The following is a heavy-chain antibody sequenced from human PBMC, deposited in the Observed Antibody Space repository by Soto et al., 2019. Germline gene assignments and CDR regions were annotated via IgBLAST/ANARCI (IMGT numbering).Heavy chain of an antibody. CDR1: GFTFSSYG. CDR2: ISYDGSNK. Sequence: QVQLVESGGGVVQPGRSLRLSCAASGFTFSSYGMHWVRQAPGKGLEWVAVISYDGSNKYYADSVKGRFTISRDNSKNTLYLQMNSLRAEDTAVYYCARADYYDSSGYYCGNWGQGTLVTVSS. V-gene: IGHV3-30*03. D-gene: IGHD3-22*01. CDR3: ARADYYDSSGYYCGN. J-gene: IGHJ4*02.